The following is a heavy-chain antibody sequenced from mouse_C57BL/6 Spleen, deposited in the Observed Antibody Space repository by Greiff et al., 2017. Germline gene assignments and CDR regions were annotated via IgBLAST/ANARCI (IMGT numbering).Heavy chain of an antibody. D-gene: IGHD1-1*01. V-gene: IGHV1-81*01. CDR3: ARSDYGSSFDY. J-gene: IGHJ2*01. CDR2: IYPRSGNT. CDR1: GYTFTSYG. Sequence: QVQLQQSGAELARPGASVKLSCKASGYTFTSYGISWVKQRTGQGLEWIGEIYPRSGNTYYNEKFKGKATLSADKSSSTAYMELRSLTSEDYAVYFCARSDYGSSFDYWGQGTTLTVSS.